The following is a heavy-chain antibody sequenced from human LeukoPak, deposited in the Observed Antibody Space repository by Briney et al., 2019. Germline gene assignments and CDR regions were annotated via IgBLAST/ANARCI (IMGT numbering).Heavy chain of an antibody. CDR2: IYYSGST. CDR3: ARKPPSGPGYYYSYGMDV. CDR1: GGSISSSSYY. V-gene: IGHV4-39*01. J-gene: IGHJ6*02. Sequence: SETLSLTCTVSGGSISSSSYYWGWIRQPPGKGLEWIGSIYYSGSTYYNPSLKSRVTISVDTSKNQFSLKLSSVTAADTAVYYCARKPPSGPGYYYSYGMDVWGQGTTVTVSS.